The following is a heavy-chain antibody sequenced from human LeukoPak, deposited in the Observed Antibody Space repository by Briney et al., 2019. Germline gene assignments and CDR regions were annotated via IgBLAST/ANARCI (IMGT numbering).Heavy chain of an antibody. CDR3: TRDRELGH. Sequence: SETLSLTCTVSGGSISNYYWGWIRQPPGKGLEWIGWSHHRGSITYNSSLKSRVAISVDTSKNQFSLKLNSVTAADTAVYYCTRDRELGHWGQGALVTVSS. J-gene: IGHJ4*02. CDR2: SHHRGSI. V-gene: IGHV4-59*01. CDR1: GGSISNYY. D-gene: IGHD1-7*01.